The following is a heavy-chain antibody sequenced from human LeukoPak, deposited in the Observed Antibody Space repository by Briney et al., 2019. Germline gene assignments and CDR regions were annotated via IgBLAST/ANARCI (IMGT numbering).Heavy chain of an antibody. J-gene: IGHJ3*02. Sequence: SETLSLTCTVSGGSISSHYWSWIRQPPGKGLEWIGYIYYSGSTNYNPSLKSRVTMSVDTSKNQFSLKLSSVTPADAAVYYCAKDQGSDNSGHCHGASDIWGQGTMVTVSS. CDR1: GGSISSHY. V-gene: IGHV4-59*11. CDR3: AKDQGSDNSGHCHGASDI. D-gene: IGHD1-26*01. CDR2: IYYSGST.